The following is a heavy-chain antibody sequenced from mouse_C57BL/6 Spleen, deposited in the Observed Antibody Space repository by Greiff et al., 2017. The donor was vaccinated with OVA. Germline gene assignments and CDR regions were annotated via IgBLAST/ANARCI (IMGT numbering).Heavy chain of an antibody. CDR3: ARVGYAFDY. J-gene: IGHJ2*01. CDR2: ISYDGSN. D-gene: IGHD2-10*02. V-gene: IGHV3-6*01. CDR1: GYSITSGYY. Sequence: VQLKESGPGLVKPSQSLSLTCSVTGYSITSGYYWNWIRQFPGNKLEWMGYISYDGSNNYNPSLKNRISITRDTSKNQFFLKLNSVTTEDTATYYCARVGYAFDYWGQGTTLTVSS.